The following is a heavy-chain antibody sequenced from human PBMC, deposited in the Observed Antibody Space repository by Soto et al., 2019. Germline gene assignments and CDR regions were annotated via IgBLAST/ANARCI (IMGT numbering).Heavy chain of an antibody. CDR3: ARLAVVAAYYYYGMDV. J-gene: IGHJ6*02. CDR1: GYSFTSYW. CDR2: IYPGDSDT. D-gene: IGHD2-15*01. V-gene: IGHV5-51*01. Sequence: GESLKISCKGSGYSFTSYWIGWVRQMPGKGLEWMGIIYPGDSDTRYSPSFQGQVTISADKSISTAYLQWSSLKASDTAMCYCARLAVVAAYYYYGMDVWGQGTTVTVSS.